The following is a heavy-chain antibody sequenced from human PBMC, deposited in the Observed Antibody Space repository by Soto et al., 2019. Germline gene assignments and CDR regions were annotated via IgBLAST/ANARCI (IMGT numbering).Heavy chain of an antibody. J-gene: IGHJ4*02. Sequence: PVGPLRPSCAASGLTFSSHFLHWVRQTPGRGLEWVAGISYDGRNKYYADSVKGRFTISRDNSKNTLYLQMNSLRAEDTAVYYCAREGHCSSTSCYYFDYWGQGP. CDR1: GLTFSSHF. D-gene: IGHD2-2*01. CDR2: ISYDGRNK. V-gene: IGHV3-30*04. CDR3: AREGHCSSTSCYYFDY.